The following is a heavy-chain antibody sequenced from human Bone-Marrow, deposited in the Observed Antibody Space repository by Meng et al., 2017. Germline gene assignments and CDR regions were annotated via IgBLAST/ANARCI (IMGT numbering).Heavy chain of an antibody. D-gene: IGHD6-19*01. CDR3: AREPPPYSSGCR. CDR1: GYTFTGYY. Sequence: SVKVSCKASGYTFTGYYMHWVRQAPGQGLEWMGRIIPILGIANYAQKFQGRVTITADKSTSTAYMELSSLRSEETAVYYCAREPPPYSSGCRWGQGTLVTVSS. J-gene: IGHJ4*02. V-gene: IGHV1-69*04. CDR2: IIPILGIA.